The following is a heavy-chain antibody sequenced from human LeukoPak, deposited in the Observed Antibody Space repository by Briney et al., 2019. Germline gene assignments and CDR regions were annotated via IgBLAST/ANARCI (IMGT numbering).Heavy chain of an antibody. CDR1: GFTFSGYW. J-gene: IGHJ5*02. CDR3: TRGAVGTGVWFDP. V-gene: IGHV3-74*01. Sequence: GGSLRLSCAASGFTFSGYWMHWVRQAPGKGLVGVSRINTDGGITNYADSVKGRFTISRDNAKNTLHLQMNSLRADDTAVYYCTRGAVGTGVWFDPWGQGTLVTVSS. CDR2: INTDGGIT. D-gene: IGHD1-26*01.